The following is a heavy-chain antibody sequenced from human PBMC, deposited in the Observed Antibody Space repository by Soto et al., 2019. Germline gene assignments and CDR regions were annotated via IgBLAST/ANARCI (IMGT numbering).Heavy chain of an antibody. CDR3: AKDISGITGTPFDY. D-gene: IGHD1-20*01. V-gene: IGHV3-9*01. CDR2: ISWNSGCI. J-gene: IGHJ4*02. Sequence: PGGSLRLSCPASGFTFDDYAMHWVRQGPGKGLEWVSGISWNSGCIGYADPVKRRLTICRDNAKHSLYLQMPSPRAEDTALYYCAKDISGITGTPFDYWGPGTLVPVSS. CDR1: GFTFDDYA.